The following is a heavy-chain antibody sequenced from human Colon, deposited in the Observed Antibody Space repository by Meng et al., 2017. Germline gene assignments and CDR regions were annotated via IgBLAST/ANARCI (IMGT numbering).Heavy chain of an antibody. CDR2: ISSGGSSI. V-gene: IGHV3-48*03. Sequence: GEALNISCAASGFIFSNYEMNWVRQAPGKGLEWVSYISSGGSSIYYADSVTGRFIISRDNAKNSLYLQKNRLRDEDTAVYYCATLEEYWGQGTLVTVSS. CDR1: GFIFSNYE. J-gene: IGHJ4*02. CDR3: ATLEEY. D-gene: IGHD5-24*01.